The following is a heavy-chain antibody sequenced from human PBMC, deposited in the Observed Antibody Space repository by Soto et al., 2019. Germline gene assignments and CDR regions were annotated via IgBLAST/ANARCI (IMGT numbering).Heavy chain of an antibody. Sequence: QVQLVQSGAEMQQPGASVRVSCKASGGTVSKYAFSWVRQAPGQGLEWLGGTSPMFGTPNYAQKFQGRVTISADESTATVYMELSSLRSEDTDVYFGARPPRDRNYYCGRAVWGQGTTVTVSS. J-gene: IGHJ6*02. CDR3: ARPPRDRNYYCGRAV. CDR1: GGTVSKYA. CDR2: TSPMFGTP. D-gene: IGHD3-22*01. V-gene: IGHV1-69*01.